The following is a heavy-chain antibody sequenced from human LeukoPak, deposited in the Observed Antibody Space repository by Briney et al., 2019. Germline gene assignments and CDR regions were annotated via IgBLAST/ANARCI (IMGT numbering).Heavy chain of an antibody. Sequence: GGSLRLSCEASGFNVAINYMTWVRQAPGKGLEWVSVIFSAGSTYYADSVKGRFTVSRDTSKNTLDLQMSSLRAEDTAMYYCGYSSGYFRLDYWGLGTLVTVSS. CDR2: IFSAGST. J-gene: IGHJ4*02. CDR3: GYSSGYFRLDY. CDR1: GFNVAINY. V-gene: IGHV3-53*01. D-gene: IGHD3-22*01.